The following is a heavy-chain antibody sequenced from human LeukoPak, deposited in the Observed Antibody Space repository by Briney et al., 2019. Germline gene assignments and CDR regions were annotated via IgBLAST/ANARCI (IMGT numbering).Heavy chain of an antibody. CDR3: ARDQIGGYSYGTHYYGMDV. Sequence: GGSLRLSCAASGFTFSSYSMNWVRQAPGKGLEWVSSISSSSSYIYYADSVKGRFTISRDNAKNSLYLQMNSLRAEDTAVYYCARDQIGGYSYGTHYYGMDVWAKGPRSPSP. D-gene: IGHD5-18*01. CDR1: GFTFSSYS. V-gene: IGHV3-21*01. CDR2: ISSSSSYI. J-gene: IGHJ6*02.